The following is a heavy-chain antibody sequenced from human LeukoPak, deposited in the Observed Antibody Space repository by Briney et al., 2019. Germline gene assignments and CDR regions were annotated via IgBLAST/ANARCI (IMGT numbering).Heavy chain of an antibody. Sequence: ASVKVSCKASGYTFTSYDINWVRQATGQGLEWMGWMNPNSGNTGYAQKFQGRVTITRNTSISTAYMELSSLRSEDTAVYYCARVSGYSYEYYMDVWGKGTTVTVSS. CDR1: GYTFTSYD. J-gene: IGHJ6*03. V-gene: IGHV1-8*03. D-gene: IGHD5-18*01. CDR2: MNPNSGNT. CDR3: ARVSGYSYEYYMDV.